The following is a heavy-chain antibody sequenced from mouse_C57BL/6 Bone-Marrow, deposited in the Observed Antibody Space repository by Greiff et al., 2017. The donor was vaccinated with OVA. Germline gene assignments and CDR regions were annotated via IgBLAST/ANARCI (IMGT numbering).Heavy chain of an antibody. CDR1: GYTFTSYG. V-gene: IGHV1-81*01. CDR3: ARERDYSFFDYAMDY. D-gene: IGHD1-1*01. CDR2: IYPRSGNT. J-gene: IGHJ4*01. Sequence: VQLQHSGAELARPGASVKLSCKASGYTFTSYGISWVKQRTGQGLEWIGEIYPRSGNTYYNEKFKGKATLTADKSSSTAYMELRSLTSEDSAVYFCARERDYSFFDYAMDYWGQGTSVTVSS.